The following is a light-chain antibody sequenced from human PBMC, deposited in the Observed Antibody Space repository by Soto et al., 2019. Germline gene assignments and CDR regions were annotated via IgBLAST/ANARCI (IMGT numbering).Light chain of an antibody. J-gene: IGLJ1*01. CDR2: EVS. V-gene: IGLV2-23*02. CDR3: CSYAGSSTPYV. Sequence: QSVLTRAASGSGSPGEWSTISCTGTSSEVGSYNLVSWYQQHPGKAPKLMIYEVSKRPSGVSNRFSGSKSGNTASLTISGLQAEDEADYYCCSYAGSSTPYVFGTGTKVTVL. CDR1: SSEVGSYNL.